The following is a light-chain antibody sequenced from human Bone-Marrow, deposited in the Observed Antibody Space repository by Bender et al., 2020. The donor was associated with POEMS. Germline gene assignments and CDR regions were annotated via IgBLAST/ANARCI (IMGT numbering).Light chain of an antibody. CDR3: VVWDGSLSGYV. Sequence: QSVLTQPPSASGTPGQRVIMSCFGSTSNIGNDYVSWYQQLPGAAPKLLIYKNAQRPSGVPDRFSGSKSGTSASLGISGLRSEDEGDYYCVVWDGSLSGYVFGTGTTVTVL. CDR2: KNA. J-gene: IGLJ1*01. V-gene: IGLV1-47*01. CDR1: TSNIGNDY.